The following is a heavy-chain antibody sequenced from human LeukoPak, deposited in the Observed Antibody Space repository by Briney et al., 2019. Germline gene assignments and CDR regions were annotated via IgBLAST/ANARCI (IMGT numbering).Heavy chain of an antibody. V-gene: IGHV4-38-2*02. J-gene: IGHJ4*02. CDR1: GYSISSGYY. Sequence: SETLSLTCTVSGYSISSGYYWSWIRQPPGEGLECIGDIYYSGSTNYNPSLKSRVAISVDTSKNQFSLKMSSVTAADTAVYYCARLNAGYSHGYTFDYWGLGTLVTVSS. CDR2: IYYSGST. CDR3: ARLNAGYSHGYTFDY. D-gene: IGHD5-18*01.